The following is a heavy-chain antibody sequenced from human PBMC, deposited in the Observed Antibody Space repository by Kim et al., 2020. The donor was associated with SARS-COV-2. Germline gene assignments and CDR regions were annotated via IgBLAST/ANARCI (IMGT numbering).Heavy chain of an antibody. Sequence: GGSLRLSCAASGFTFSDYYMSWIRQAPGKGLEWVSYISSSSSYTNYADSVKGRFTISRDNAKNSLYLQMNSLRAEDTAVYYCARVGSSGYYGADYWGQGTLVTVSS. D-gene: IGHD3-22*01. CDR3: ARVGSSGYYGADY. J-gene: IGHJ4*02. CDR2: ISSSSSYT. V-gene: IGHV3-11*05. CDR1: GFTFSDYY.